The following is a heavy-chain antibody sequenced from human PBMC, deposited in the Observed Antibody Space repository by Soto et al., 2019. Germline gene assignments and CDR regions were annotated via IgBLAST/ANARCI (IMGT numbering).Heavy chain of an antibody. J-gene: IGHJ6*02. CDR2: IGTAGDP. Sequence: PVGSLRLSCVASGFILSGYDMHWVRQATGEGLEWVSAIGTAGDPYYSGSVKGRFTISRGNAENSVYLQMNSLRAGDTAVYYCARAGYDSSGYYFYAMDVWGPGTTVTVSS. V-gene: IGHV3-13*05. CDR3: ARAGYDSSGYYFYAMDV. D-gene: IGHD3-22*01. CDR1: GFILSGYD.